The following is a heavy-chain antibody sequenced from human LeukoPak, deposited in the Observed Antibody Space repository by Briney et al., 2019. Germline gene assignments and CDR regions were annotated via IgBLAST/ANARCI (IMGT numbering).Heavy chain of an antibody. J-gene: IGHJ4*02. V-gene: IGHV1-46*01. CDR1: GYTFTSYY. D-gene: IGHD3-10*01. Sequence: ASVTVSCKASGYTFTSYYMHWVRHPPGQGLEWVGIINPSGGSTSYAQKFQGRVTMTRDTSTGTVYIELSSLRSEDTAVYYCARSVRRVRGVITNDYWGQGTLVTVSS. CDR3: ARSVRRVRGVITNDY. CDR2: INPSGGST.